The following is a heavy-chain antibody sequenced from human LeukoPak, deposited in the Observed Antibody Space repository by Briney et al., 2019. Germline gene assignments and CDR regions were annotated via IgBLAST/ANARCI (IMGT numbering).Heavy chain of an antibody. V-gene: IGHV4-4*07. CDR2: ISTSEST. CDR1: GGSISTYY. J-gene: IGHJ3*02. CDR3: ARKLGASWAFHI. D-gene: IGHD3-10*01. Sequence: SETLSLTCAVSGGSISTYYWNWIRQPAGKGLEWIGRISTSESTNYSPSLKSRVTMSVDTSKNHFSLKLSSATAAGTAVYYCARKLGASWAFHIWGQGTMVTVSS.